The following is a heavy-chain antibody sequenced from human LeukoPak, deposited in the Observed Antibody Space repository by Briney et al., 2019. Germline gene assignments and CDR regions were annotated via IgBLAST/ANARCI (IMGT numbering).Heavy chain of an antibody. CDR1: GGSMSGYY. V-gene: IGHV4-59*01. D-gene: IGHD3-22*01. CDR2: IYYSGTT. J-gene: IGHJ6*02. CDR3: ARETVSKNYYDGSGFRNYNGMDV. Sequence: SETLSLTCTVSGGSMSGYYWNWLRQPPGKGLEWIGYIYYSGTTKWNPSLKSRVTISVDTSKKQVSLNLRSVTAADTARYFCARETVSKNYYDGSGFRNYNGMDVWGQGTTVTVSS.